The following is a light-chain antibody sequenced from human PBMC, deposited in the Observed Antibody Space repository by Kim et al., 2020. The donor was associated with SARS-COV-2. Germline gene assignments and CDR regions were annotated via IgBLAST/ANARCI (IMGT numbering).Light chain of an antibody. J-gene: IGLJ2*01. CDR3: NSRDSNDNVV. Sequence: ALGETVSIACQGDSRRSYYAAWDQQKPGQAPILVIYGKNNRPSGIPDRFSGSSSGNTASLTITGTQAGDEADYYCNSRDSNDNVVFGGGTQLTVL. V-gene: IGLV3-19*01. CDR2: GKN. CDR1: SRRSYY.